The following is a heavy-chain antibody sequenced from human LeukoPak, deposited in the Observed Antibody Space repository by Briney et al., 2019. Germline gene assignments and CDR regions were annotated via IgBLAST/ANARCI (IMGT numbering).Heavy chain of an antibody. V-gene: IGHV3-21*01. J-gene: IGHJ1*01. CDR3: ARDIAYCGGDCYSGYFQH. Sequence: GGSLRLSCAASGFTFSSYSMNWVRQAPGKGLEWVSSISSSSSYIYYADSVKGRFTISRDNAKNSLYLQMNSLRAEDTAVYYCARDIAYCGGDCYSGYFQHWSQGTLVTVSS. D-gene: IGHD2-21*01. CDR1: GFTFSSYS. CDR2: ISSSSSYI.